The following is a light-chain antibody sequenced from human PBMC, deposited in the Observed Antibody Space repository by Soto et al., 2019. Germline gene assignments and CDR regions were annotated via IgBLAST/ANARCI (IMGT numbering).Light chain of an antibody. V-gene: IGKV3-15*01. CDR1: QMFSTN. J-gene: IGKJ1*01. CDR2: GAS. CDR3: QQYNNWPRT. Sequence: EIVMTQSPATLSVSPGERATLSCRASQMFSTNLAWYQQKPGQAPRLLIYGASTRATGIPARFSGSGSGTEFTLTISSLQSEDFAVYYCQQYNNWPRTFGQGTKVEIK.